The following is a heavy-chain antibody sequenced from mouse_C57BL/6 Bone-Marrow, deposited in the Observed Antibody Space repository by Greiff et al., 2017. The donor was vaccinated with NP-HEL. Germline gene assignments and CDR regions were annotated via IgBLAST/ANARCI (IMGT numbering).Heavy chain of an antibody. Sequence: EVKLVESGGGLVKPGGSLKLSCAASGFTFSSYAMSWVRQTPEKRLEWVATISDGGSYTYYPDNVKGRFTISRDNAKNNLYLQMSHLKSEDTAMYYCARDGGNDYWGQGTTLTVSS. CDR1: GFTFSSYA. J-gene: IGHJ2*01. CDR3: ARDGGNDY. CDR2: ISDGGSYT. V-gene: IGHV5-4*01. D-gene: IGHD2-1*01.